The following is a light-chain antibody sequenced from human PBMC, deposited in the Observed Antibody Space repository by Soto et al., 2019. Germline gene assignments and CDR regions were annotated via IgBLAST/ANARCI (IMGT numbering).Light chain of an antibody. J-gene: IGKJ5*01. V-gene: IGKV1-27*01. CDR1: RGIGNA. Sequence: DIQMTQSPSSLSASVGDRVTITCRPSRGIGNALAWYQQKPGTVPKLLIHSASTLQSGVPSRFSGSGSGTDFTLTISSLQAEDVAVYYCQQYYSTPQITFGQGTRLEIK. CDR3: QQYYSTPQIT. CDR2: SAS.